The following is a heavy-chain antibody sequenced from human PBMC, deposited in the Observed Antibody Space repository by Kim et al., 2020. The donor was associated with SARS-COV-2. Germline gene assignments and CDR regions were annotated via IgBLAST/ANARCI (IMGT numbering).Heavy chain of an antibody. V-gene: IGHV4-39*01. D-gene: IGHD3-16*01. Sequence: SETLSLTCTVSGGSISSSSYYWGWIRQPPGKGLEWIGSIYYSGSTYYNPSLKSRVTISVDTSKNQFSLKLSSVTAADTAVYYCARLDYDYVWGSFDPWGQGTLVTVSS. CDR2: IYYSGST. J-gene: IGHJ5*02. CDR1: GGSISSSSYY. CDR3: ARLDYDYVWGSFDP.